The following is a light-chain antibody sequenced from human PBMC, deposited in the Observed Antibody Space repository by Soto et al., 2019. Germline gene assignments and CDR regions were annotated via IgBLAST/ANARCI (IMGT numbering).Light chain of an antibody. CDR3: SSYTSSSTLVV. V-gene: IGLV2-14*01. CDR2: DVS. Sequence: QSVLTQPASVSGSPGQSITISSTGTSSDVGGYNYVSWCQQHPGKAPKLMIYDVSNRPSGVSNRFSGSKSGNTASLTISGLQAEDEADYYCSSYTSSSTLVVFGTGTKLTVL. J-gene: IGLJ1*01. CDR1: SSDVGGYNY.